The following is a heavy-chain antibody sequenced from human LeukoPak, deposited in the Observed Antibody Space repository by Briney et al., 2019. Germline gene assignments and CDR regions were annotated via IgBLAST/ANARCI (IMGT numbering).Heavy chain of an antibody. Sequence: GGSLRLSCAASGFTFSSYSMNWVRQAPGKGLEWVSSISSSSSYIYYADSVKGRFTISRDNAKNSLYLQMNSLRAEDTAVYYCARFRTWGDKAFDYWGQGTLVTVSS. J-gene: IGHJ4*02. CDR3: ARFRTWGDKAFDY. D-gene: IGHD2-21*02. CDR1: GFTFSSYS. CDR2: ISSSSSYI. V-gene: IGHV3-21*01.